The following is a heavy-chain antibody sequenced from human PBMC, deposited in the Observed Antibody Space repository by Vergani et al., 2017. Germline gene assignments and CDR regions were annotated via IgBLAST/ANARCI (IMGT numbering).Heavy chain of an antibody. CDR1: GYSFTSYW. Sequence: EVQLVQSGAEVKKPGESLKISCKGSGYSFTSYWIGWVRQMPGKGLEWMGIIYPGDSDTRYSPSFQGQVTISAAKSRSTAYRQWGSLKASATARYYCARRGVGATDHAFDIWGQGTMVTASS. V-gene: IGHV5-51*01. J-gene: IGHJ3*02. CDR2: IYPGDSDT. CDR3: ARRGVGATDHAFDI. D-gene: IGHD1-26*01.